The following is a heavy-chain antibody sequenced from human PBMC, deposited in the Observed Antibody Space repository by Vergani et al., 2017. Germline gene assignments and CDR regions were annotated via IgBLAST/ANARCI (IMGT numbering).Heavy chain of an antibody. CDR3: AKERTYYFDY. J-gene: IGHJ4*02. V-gene: IGHV3-21*04. Sequence: EVQLVESGGGLVKPGGSLRLSCAASGFTFSSYSMNWVRQAPGKGLEWVSSISSSSSYIYYADSVKGRFTISRDNSKNTLYLQMNSLRAEDTAVYYCAKERTYYFDYWGQGTLVTVSS. CDR1: GFTFSSYS. CDR2: ISSSSSYI.